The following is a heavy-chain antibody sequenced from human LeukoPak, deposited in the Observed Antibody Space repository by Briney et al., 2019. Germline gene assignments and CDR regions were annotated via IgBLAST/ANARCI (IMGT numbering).Heavy chain of an antibody. CDR3: AREIVGGTSY. CDR1: GFTFSSYS. D-gene: IGHD1-26*01. V-gene: IGHV3-21*01. J-gene: IGHJ4*02. CDR2: ISSSSTYI. Sequence: GGSLRLSCAASGFTFSSYSVNWVRQAPGKGLEWVSYISSSSTYIYYADSVKGRFTISRENAKNSLYLQMNRLRAEDTAVYYCAREIVGGTSYWGQGTLVTVSS.